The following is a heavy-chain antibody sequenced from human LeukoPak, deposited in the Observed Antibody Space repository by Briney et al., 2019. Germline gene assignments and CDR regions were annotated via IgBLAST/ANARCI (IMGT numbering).Heavy chain of an antibody. V-gene: IGHV4-59*01. CDR2: TYYSGST. D-gene: IGHD6-19*01. CDR1: GGSFSGYY. CDR3: ARRAGGSSGWYKLYYFDY. Sequence: SETLSLTCAVCGGSFSGYYWSWIRQPPGKGLEWIGYTYYSGSTNYNPSLKSRVTISVDTSKNQFSLKLSSVTAADTAVYYCARRAGGSSGWYKLYYFDYWGQGTLVTVSS. J-gene: IGHJ4*02.